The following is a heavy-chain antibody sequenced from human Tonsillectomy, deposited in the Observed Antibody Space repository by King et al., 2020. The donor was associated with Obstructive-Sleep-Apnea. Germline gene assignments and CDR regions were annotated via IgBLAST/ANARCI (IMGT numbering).Heavy chain of an antibody. J-gene: IGHJ4*02. CDR1: GGSISSGSSY. V-gene: IGHV4-39*07. D-gene: IGHD3-16*02. CDR3: GRAPQGLRLGELSRTFYFDY. CDR2: FYFRGGP. Sequence: QLQESGPGLVKPSETLSLTCTVSGGSISSGSSYLGWIRQPPGKGLEWIGRFYFRGGPSYNPSLKSRVTISVDTSKNQFSLKLNSVTAADTAGYYCGRAPQGLRLGELSRTFYFDYWGQGTLVTVSS.